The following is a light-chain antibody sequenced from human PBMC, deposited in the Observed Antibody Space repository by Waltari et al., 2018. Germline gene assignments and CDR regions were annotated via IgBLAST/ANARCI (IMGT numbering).Light chain of an antibody. CDR1: SPNIGGNT. J-gene: IGLJ1*01. CDR3: AAWDDSLNGDV. CDR2: SNT. Sequence: QSVLTQPPSASGTPGQRVTVACSGSSPNIGGNTVHWYQQLPGTAPKPPIYSNTQRPSGVPDRFSGSKSGTSASLAISGLQSGDEADYYCAAWDDSLNGDVFGTGTKVTVL. V-gene: IGLV1-44*01.